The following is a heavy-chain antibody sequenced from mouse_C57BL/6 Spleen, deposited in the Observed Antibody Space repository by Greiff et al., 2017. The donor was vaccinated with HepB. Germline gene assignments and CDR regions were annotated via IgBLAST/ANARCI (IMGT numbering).Heavy chain of an antibody. CDR3: ARSLYSNYLYYYAMDY. J-gene: IGHJ4*01. CDR1: GYTFTSYW. Sequence: VQLQQPGTELVKPGASVKLSCKASGYTFTSYWMHWVKQRPGQGLEWIGNINPSNGGTNYNEKFKSKATLTVDKSSSTAYMQLSSLTSEDSAVYYCARSLYSNYLYYYAMDYWGQGTSVTVSS. D-gene: IGHD2-5*01. V-gene: IGHV1-53*01. CDR2: INPSNGGT.